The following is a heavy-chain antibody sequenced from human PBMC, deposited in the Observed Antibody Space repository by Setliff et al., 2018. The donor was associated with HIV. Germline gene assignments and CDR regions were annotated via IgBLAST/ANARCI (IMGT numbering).Heavy chain of an antibody. CDR3: AKGLDYVDSSGYSYFRL. V-gene: IGHV3-23*01. D-gene: IGHD3-22*01. CDR1: GFTVSSHY. Sequence: GGSLRLSCAASGFTVSSHYMSWVRQAPGKGLEWVSAVSGSGTATEYADSVKGRFTISRDNSKNALYLEMNNLRAEDTAIYYCAKGLDYVDSSGYSYFRLWGQGTQVTVSS. J-gene: IGHJ4*02. CDR2: VSGSGTAT.